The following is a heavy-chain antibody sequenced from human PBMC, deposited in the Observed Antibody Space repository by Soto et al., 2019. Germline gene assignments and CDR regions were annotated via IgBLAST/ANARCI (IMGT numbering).Heavy chain of an antibody. D-gene: IGHD6-19*01. V-gene: IGHV3-48*01. J-gene: IGHJ5*02. Sequence: EVQLVESGGGLVQPGGSLRLSCAASGFTFSSYSMNWVHQAPGKGLEWVSYISSSSSTIYYADSVKGRFTISRDNAKNSLYLQMNSLRAEDTAVYYCARSPGIAVSNWFDPWGQGTLVTVSS. CDR3: ARSPGIAVSNWFDP. CDR2: ISSSSSTI. CDR1: GFTFSSYS.